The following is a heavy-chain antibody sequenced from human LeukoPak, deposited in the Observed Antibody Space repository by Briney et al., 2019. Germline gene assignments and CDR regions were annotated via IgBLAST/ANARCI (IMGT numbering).Heavy chain of an antibody. CDR1: GFTFSSYG. D-gene: IGHD3-22*01. CDR2: IRYDGSNK. J-gene: IGHJ4*02. V-gene: IGHV3-30*02. Sequence: GGSLRLSCAASGFTFSSYGMHWVRQAPGKGLEWVAFIRYDGSNKYYADSVKGRFTISRDNSKNTLYLQMNSLRAEDTAVYYCAKDAHYYDSSGYYYANNYWCQGTLVTVSS. CDR3: AKDAHYYDSSGYYYANNY.